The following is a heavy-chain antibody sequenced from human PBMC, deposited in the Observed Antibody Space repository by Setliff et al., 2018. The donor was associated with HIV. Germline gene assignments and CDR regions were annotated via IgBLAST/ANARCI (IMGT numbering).Heavy chain of an antibody. Sequence: PSETLSLTCTVSGGSVSSSSYYWGWIRQPTGKGLEWIGTIYYSGDTQYNPSFETRVIMSVDTSKNQFSLRLISVTAADTAVYYCARMEATRPPRGLDYWGPGTLVTVSS. J-gene: IGHJ4*02. D-gene: IGHD6-6*01. CDR1: GGSVSSSSYY. V-gene: IGHV4-39*01. CDR2: IYYSGDT. CDR3: ARMEATRPPRGLDY.